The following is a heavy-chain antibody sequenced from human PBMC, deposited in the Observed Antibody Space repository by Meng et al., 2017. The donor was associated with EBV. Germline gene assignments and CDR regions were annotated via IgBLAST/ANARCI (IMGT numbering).Heavy chain of an antibody. J-gene: IGHJ4*02. Sequence: QVQRVQSGAEVKKPGASVKVSCKASGYTFSGYYMHWVRQAPGQGLEWMGRINPNSGGKNYAQKFKGRVTMTRDPSISTAYMELSRLRSDDTAVYYCARSRSSPDVPLDYWGQGTLVTVSS. CDR2: INPNSGGK. D-gene: IGHD6-19*01. CDR1: GYTFSGYY. V-gene: IGHV1-2*06. CDR3: ARSRSSPDVPLDY.